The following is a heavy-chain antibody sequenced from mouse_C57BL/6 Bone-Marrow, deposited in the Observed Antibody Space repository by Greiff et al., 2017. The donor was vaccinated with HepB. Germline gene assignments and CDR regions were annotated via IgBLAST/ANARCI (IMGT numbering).Heavy chain of an antibody. CDR1: GFTFSSYA. CDR3: TREGELCYSNYLYYFDY. CDR2: ISSGGDYI. Sequence: DVKLVESGEGLVKPGGSLKLSCAASGFTFSSYAMSWVRQTPEKRLEWVAYISSGGDYIYYADTVKGRFTISRDNARNTLYLQMSSLKSEDTAMYYCTREGELCYSNYLYYFDYWGQGTTLTVSS. D-gene: IGHD2-5*01. J-gene: IGHJ2*01. V-gene: IGHV5-9-1*02.